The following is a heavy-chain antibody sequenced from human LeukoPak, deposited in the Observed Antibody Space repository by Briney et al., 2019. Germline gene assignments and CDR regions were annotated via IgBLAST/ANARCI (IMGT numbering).Heavy chain of an antibody. Sequence: GGSLRLSCAASGFTFSDYYMSWIRQAPGKGLEWVSYISSSGSTIYYADSVKGRFTISRDNAKNSLYLQMNSLRAEDTAVYYCARAPDITFGGVHPSDYWGQGTLVTVSS. J-gene: IGHJ4*02. CDR2: ISSSGSTI. V-gene: IGHV3-11*01. D-gene: IGHD3-16*01. CDR3: ARAPDITFGGVHPSDY. CDR1: GFTFSDYY.